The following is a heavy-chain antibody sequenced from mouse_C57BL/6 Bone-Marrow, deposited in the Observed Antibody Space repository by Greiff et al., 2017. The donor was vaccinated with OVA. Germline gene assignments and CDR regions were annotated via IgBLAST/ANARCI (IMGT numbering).Heavy chain of an antibody. CDR3: TRSVILRGFAY. Sequence: QVQLQQSGAELMKPGASVKLSCKATGYTFTGYWIEWVKQRHGQGLEWIGEILPGSGSTNYKEKFKGKATYTSDTTSNTAYMQLSSLTTEDSGDDSRTRSVILRGFAYWGQGTLVTVSA. CDR1: GYTFTGYW. J-gene: IGHJ3*01. V-gene: IGHV1-9*01. D-gene: IGHD1-1*01. CDR2: ILPGSGST.